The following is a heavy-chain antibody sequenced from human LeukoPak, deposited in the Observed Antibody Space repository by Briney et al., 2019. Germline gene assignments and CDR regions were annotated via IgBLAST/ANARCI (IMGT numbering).Heavy chain of an antibody. CDR3: ARGGSSGWYDGGWFDP. D-gene: IGHD6-19*01. V-gene: IGHV4-4*07. CDR1: GGSISSYY. CDR2: IYTSGST. J-gene: IGHJ5*02. Sequence: SETLSLTCTASGGSISSYYWSWIRQPAGKGLEWIGRIYTSGSTNYNPSLKSRVTMSVDTSKNQFSLKLSSVTAADTAVYYCARGGSSGWYDGGWFDPWGQGTLVTVSS.